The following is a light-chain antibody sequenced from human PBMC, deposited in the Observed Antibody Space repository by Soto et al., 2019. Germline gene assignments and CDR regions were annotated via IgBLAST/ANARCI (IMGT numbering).Light chain of an antibody. J-gene: IGKJ5*01. CDR1: QSVSSNC. V-gene: IGKV3D-20*02. Sequence: EIVLTQSPGTLSLSPGERTTLXWRASQSVSSNCLDGYQQKPGRAPRLLIYGASSRAAGVPDRFGGSRSGTEFTLTIINLEPEDFAVYYCQQRNVWPPITFGQGTRLEIK. CDR2: GAS. CDR3: QQRNVWPPIT.